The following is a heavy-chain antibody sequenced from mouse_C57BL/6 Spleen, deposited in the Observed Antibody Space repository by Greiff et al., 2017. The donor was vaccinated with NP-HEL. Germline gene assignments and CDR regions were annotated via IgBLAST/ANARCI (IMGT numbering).Heavy chain of an antibody. CDR3: TRNRGLPQSYFEV. D-gene: IGHD5-5*01. CDR1: GFTFSDAW. Sequence: EVKLEESGGGLVQPGGSMKLSCAASGFTFSDAWMDWVRQSPEKGLEWVADIRNKANNHATYYAESVKGRFTIARDDSKSSVYLQMNSLRAEDTGIYYCTRNRGLPQSYFEVWGTGTTVTVSS. CDR2: IRNKANNHAT. V-gene: IGHV6-6*01. J-gene: IGHJ1*03.